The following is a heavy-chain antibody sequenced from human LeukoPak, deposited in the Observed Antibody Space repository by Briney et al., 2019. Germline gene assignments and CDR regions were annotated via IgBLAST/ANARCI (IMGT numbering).Heavy chain of an antibody. D-gene: IGHD2-8*01. CDR1: GFSFRNYQ. Sequence: GGSLTLSCAASGFSFRNYQMTWVRPAPGKGLEWFSYISKSGSHKYYADSVKGPFTISRDNAKDSLYLQMNSLRAEDTAVYYCARETSECTNGVCYSDYYYMYVWGKGTTVTVSS. V-gene: IGHV3-48*03. J-gene: IGHJ6*03. CDR3: ARETSECTNGVCYSDYYYMYV. CDR2: ISKSGSHK.